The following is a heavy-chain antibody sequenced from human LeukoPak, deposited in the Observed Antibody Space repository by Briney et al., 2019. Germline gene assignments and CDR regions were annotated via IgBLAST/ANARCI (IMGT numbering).Heavy chain of an antibody. CDR3: AREIGYSSPSYTYNWFDP. D-gene: IGHD6-6*01. CDR2: IKQDGSEK. Sequence: GGSLRLSCAASGFTFSSYWMSWVRQAPGKGLEWVANIKQDGSEKYYVDSVKGRFTISRDNAKNSLYLQMNSLRAEDTAVYYCAREIGYSSPSYTYNWFDPWGQGTLVTVSS. CDR1: GFTFSSYW. V-gene: IGHV3-7*01. J-gene: IGHJ5*02.